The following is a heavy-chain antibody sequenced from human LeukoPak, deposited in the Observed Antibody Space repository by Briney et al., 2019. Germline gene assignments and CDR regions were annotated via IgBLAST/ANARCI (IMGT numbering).Heavy chain of an antibody. CDR3: ARVSGYANYYYYMDV. J-gene: IGHJ6*03. V-gene: IGHV1-18*01. D-gene: IGHD5-12*01. CDR1: GYTFTSYG. Sequence: ASVKVSCKASGYTFTSYGISWVRQAPGQGLEWIGWISAYNGNTNYAQKLQGRVTMTTDTSTSTAYMELRSLRSDDTAVYYCARVSGYANYYYYMDVWGKGTTVTVSS. CDR2: ISAYNGNT.